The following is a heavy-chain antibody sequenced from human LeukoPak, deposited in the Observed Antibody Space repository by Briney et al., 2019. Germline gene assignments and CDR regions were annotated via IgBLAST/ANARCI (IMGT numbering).Heavy chain of an antibody. CDR2: ISGSGGST. CDR3: TTDPLMTNSGSVLTG. J-gene: IGHJ4*02. CDR1: GFTFSSYA. Sequence: GGSLRLSCAASGFTFSSYAMSWVRQAPGKGLEWVSAISGSGGSTYYADSVKGRFTISRDNSKNTLYLQMNSLKTEDTAVYYCTTDPLMTNSGSVLTGWGQGTLVTVSS. V-gene: IGHV3-23*01. D-gene: IGHD3-9*01.